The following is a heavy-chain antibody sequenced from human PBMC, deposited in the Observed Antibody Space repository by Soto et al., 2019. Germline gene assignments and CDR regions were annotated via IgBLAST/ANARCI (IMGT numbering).Heavy chain of an antibody. V-gene: IGHV4-59*01. CDR3: ARISSVDPYGYVNGGLDV. J-gene: IGHJ6*02. D-gene: IGHD5-18*01. Sequence: KPSETLSLTCSVSGGSIRSYYWSWIRQSPEKGLEWIGYFYHSGNSNYNPSLKSRVTISVDTSKNQLSLSLRSVTAADTAVYFRARISSVDPYGYVNGGLDVWGQGTTVTVSS. CDR2: FYHSGNS. CDR1: GGSIRSYY.